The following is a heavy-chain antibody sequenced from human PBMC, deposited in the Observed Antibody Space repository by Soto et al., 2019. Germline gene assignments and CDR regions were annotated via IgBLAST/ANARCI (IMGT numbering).Heavy chain of an antibody. D-gene: IGHD6-13*01. J-gene: IGHJ4*02. CDR2: IIPILGIA. CDR3: ARGYSSSWYGLDY. CDR1: GGTFSSYT. V-gene: IGHV1-69*02. Sequence: QVQLVQSGAEVKKPGSSVKVSCKASGGTFSSYTISWVRQAPGQGLEWMGRIIPILGIANYAQKFQGRVTTTTHXXTSTAYMELSSLRSEDTAVYYCARGYSSSWYGLDYWGQGTLVTVSS.